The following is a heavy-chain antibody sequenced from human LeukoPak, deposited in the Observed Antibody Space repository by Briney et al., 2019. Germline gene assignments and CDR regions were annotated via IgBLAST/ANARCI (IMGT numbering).Heavy chain of an antibody. D-gene: IGHD2-2*01. CDR1: GFTFGDYA. CDR3: TRVGEDIVVVPAATYYYYYYMDV. V-gene: IGHV3-49*04. J-gene: IGHJ6*03. CDR2: IRSKAYGGTT. Sequence: PGRSLRLSCTASGFTFGDYAMSWVRQAPGKGLEWVGFIRSKAYGGTTEYAASMKGRFTISRDDSKSIAYLQMNSLKTEDTAVYYCTRVGEDIVVVPAATYYYYYYMDVWGKGTTVTISS.